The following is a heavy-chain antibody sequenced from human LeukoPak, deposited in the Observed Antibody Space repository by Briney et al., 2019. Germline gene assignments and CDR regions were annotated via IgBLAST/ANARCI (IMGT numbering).Heavy chain of an antibody. V-gene: IGHV3-66*02. Sequence: GGSLRLSCAASGFTVSSNYMSWVRQAPGKGLEWVSVIYSGGSTYYADSVKGRFTISRDNSKNTLYLQMNSLRAEDTAVYYCAGGLDTGSYYYYGMDVWGQGTTVTVSS. D-gene: IGHD3-9*01. CDR2: IYSGGST. J-gene: IGHJ6*02. CDR3: AGGLDTGSYYYYGMDV. CDR1: GFTVSSNY.